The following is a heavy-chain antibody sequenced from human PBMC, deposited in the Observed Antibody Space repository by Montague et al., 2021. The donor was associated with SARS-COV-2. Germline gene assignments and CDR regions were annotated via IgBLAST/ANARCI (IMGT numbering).Heavy chain of an antibody. CDR1: GFAFSTYA. V-gene: IGHV3-23*01. CDR2: ISKSGEST. D-gene: IGHD1-26*01. Sequence: SLRLSCAASGFAFSTYAMSWVRQAPGKGLEWVSSISKSGESTFYADSVKGRFTISRDNSKNTLYLQVNSLGAEDTAVYYCAKRPSGVDNWGQGTLVTVSS. CDR3: AKRPSGVDN. J-gene: IGHJ4*02.